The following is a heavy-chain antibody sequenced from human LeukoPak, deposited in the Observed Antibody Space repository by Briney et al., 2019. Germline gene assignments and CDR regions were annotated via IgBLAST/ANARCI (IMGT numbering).Heavy chain of an antibody. Sequence: ASVKVSCKASGYTFGSYGVSWVRQAPGQGLEWMAWISPYNGNTNYAQKFQGRVTMTTDTSTSTAYMELRSLRADDTAVYYCARDSASVWPASSGWSNWFDPWGQGTLVTVSS. J-gene: IGHJ5*02. CDR2: ISPYNGNT. CDR1: GYTFGSYG. D-gene: IGHD6-19*01. CDR3: ARDSASVWPASSGWSNWFDP. V-gene: IGHV1-18*01.